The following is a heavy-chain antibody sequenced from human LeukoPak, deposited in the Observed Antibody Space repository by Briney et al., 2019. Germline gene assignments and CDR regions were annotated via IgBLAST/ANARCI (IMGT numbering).Heavy chain of an antibody. V-gene: IGHV3-48*01. CDR1: GFIFSDYN. D-gene: IGHD3-22*01. J-gene: IGHJ4*02. CDR2: ISNRSDTI. CDR3: ARVDSSGPIDY. Sequence: PGGSLRLSCAASGFIFSDYNMNWVRRAPGKGLEWLSFISNRSDTIYYADSVKGRFTISRDNAKNSLILQMNSLRAEDTAVYYCARVDSSGPIDYWGQGTLVTVSS.